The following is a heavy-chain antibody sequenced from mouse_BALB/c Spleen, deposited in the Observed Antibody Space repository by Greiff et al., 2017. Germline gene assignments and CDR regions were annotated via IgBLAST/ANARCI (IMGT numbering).Heavy chain of an antibody. CDR1: GFTFSSFG. V-gene: IGHV5-17*02. CDR2: ISSGSSTI. J-gene: IGHJ3*01. D-gene: IGHD5-1*01. CDR3: AKSYPEGLAY. Sequence: DVMLVESGGGLVQPGGSRKLSCAASGFTFSSFGMHWVRQAPEKGLEWVAYISSGSSTIYYADTVKGRFTISRDNPKNTLFLQMTSLRSEDTAMYNCAKSYPEGLAYWGQGTLVTVAA.